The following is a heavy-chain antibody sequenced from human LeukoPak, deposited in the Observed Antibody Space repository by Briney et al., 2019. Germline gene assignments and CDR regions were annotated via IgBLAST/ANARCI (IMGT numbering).Heavy chain of an antibody. D-gene: IGHD2-15*01. V-gene: IGHV1-46*01. J-gene: IGHJ4*02. Sequence: GASVKVSCKASGYTLINYYIHWLRHVPGQGLEWMGILNPSGIITTYAQQFQGRVTMTGDTATSTVYMELSSLRSEDTAVYYCARDSEVVPAYYFDYWGQGALVTVSS. CDR3: ARDSEVVPAYYFDY. CDR1: GYTLINYY. CDR2: LNPSGIIT.